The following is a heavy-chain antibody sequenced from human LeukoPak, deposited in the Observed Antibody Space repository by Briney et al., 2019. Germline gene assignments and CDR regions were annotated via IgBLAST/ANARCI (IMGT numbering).Heavy chain of an antibody. Sequence: GGSLRLSCEASGFTFSHYEMNWVRQAPGKGLEWVSYISSSGYTIYYADSVKGRFTISRDNAKNSLYLQMNSLRDEDTAVYYCARGVAAAGQYYFDYWGQGTLVTVSS. J-gene: IGHJ4*02. CDR3: ARGVAAAGQYYFDY. D-gene: IGHD6-13*01. V-gene: IGHV3-48*03. CDR1: GFTFSHYE. CDR2: ISSSGYTI.